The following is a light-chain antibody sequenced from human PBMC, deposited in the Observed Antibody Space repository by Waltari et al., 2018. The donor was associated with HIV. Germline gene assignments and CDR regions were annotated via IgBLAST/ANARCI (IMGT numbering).Light chain of an antibody. Sequence: QSVLTQPPSASGTPGQRVTISCSGSGSNIGSNYVYWYQHLPGTAPKLLIYRNNRLPSGVPDRFSCSKAGTSASLAISGLRSEDEADYYCAAWDDSRRGVFGGGTKLTVL. J-gene: IGLJ2*01. CDR2: RNN. CDR1: GSNIGSNY. CDR3: AAWDDSRRGV. V-gene: IGLV1-47*01.